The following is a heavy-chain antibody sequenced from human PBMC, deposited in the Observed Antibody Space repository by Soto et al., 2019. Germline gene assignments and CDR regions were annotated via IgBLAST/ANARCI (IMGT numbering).Heavy chain of an antibody. CDR2: IKPDGGEQ. D-gene: IGHD5-18*01. CDR1: GFTFGNYW. Sequence: EVQLVESGGGLVQPGGSLRLSCEASGFTFGNYWMNWVRQTPGKGLEWVANIKPDGGEQYYVDSVKGRFTISRDNAKDTLYLQMSSLIGDDTAVYYCARGHSNSCDYWGQGTLVTVSS. V-gene: IGHV3-7*04. J-gene: IGHJ4*02. CDR3: ARGHSNSCDY.